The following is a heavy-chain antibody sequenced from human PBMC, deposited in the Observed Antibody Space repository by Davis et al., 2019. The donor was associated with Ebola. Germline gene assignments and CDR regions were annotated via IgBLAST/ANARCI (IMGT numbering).Heavy chain of an antibody. J-gene: IGHJ4*02. Sequence: SETLSLTCTVSGGSVSSGGYYWNWIRQPPGKGLEWIGYIYYSGSTDYGPSLRGRVTISLDTSKNQFSLKLTSVTAADTAVYYCARTDRVCRGGVCYSGNDFDFWGQGTLVTVSS. D-gene: IGHD2-21*01. CDR1: GGSVSSGGYY. CDR2: IYYSGST. V-gene: IGHV4-61*08. CDR3: ARTDRVCRGGVCYSGNDFDF.